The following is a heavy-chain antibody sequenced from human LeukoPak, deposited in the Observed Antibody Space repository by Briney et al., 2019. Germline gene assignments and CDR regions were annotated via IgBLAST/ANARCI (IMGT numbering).Heavy chain of an antibody. CDR2: IYTGGNT. Sequence: GGSLRLSCAASGFTVGSTYMSWVRQAPGKGLEWVSLIYTGGNTYYADSVKGRFTLSRDNSKNTVYLQMNSLRVEGTAMYYCATISDLLFYFDSWGQGTLVTVSS. J-gene: IGHJ4*02. V-gene: IGHV3-66*01. CDR3: ATISDLLFYFDS. CDR1: GFTVGSTY.